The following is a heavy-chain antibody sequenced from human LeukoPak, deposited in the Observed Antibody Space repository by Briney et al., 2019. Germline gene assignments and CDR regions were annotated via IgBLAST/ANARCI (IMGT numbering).Heavy chain of an antibody. V-gene: IGHV1-8*01. CDR2: VNPNSGNT. J-gene: IGHJ4*02. Sequence: ASVKVSCKASGYTFTSYDINWVRQATGQGLEWMGWVNPNSGNTGYAQKFQGRVTMTRNTSISTAYMELSSLRSEDTAVYYCARGTRARYCGGDCRHYFDYWGQGTLVTVSS. D-gene: IGHD2-21*02. CDR3: ARGTRARYCGGDCRHYFDY. CDR1: GYTFTSYD.